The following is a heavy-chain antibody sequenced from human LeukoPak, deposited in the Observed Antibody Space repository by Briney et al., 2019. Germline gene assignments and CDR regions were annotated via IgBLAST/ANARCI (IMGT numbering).Heavy chain of an antibody. CDR1: GFTFSSYA. J-gene: IGHJ5*02. Sequence: GGSLRLSCAASGFTFSSYAMSWVRQAPGKGLQWVSAIGGSGGSTYYADSVKGRFIISRDNSKNTLYLQMNSLRAEDTAVYYCANRPTVTESRYNWFDPWGQGTLVTVSS. CDR2: IGGSGGST. CDR3: ANRPTVTESRYNWFDP. D-gene: IGHD4-17*01. V-gene: IGHV3-23*01.